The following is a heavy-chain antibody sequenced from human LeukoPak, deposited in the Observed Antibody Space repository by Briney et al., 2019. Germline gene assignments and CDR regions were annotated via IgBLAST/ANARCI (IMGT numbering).Heavy chain of an antibody. CDR3: ARGGDRFPFDY. D-gene: IGHD3-16*02. V-gene: IGHV3-53*01. J-gene: IGHJ4*02. CDR1: GFTVSSNY. Sequence: PGGSLRLTCAASGFTVSSNYMSWVRQAPGKGLEWVSVIYSGGRTYYADSVKGRFTISRDNSKNTLYLQMNSLRAEDTAVYYCARGGDRFPFDYWGQGTLVTVSS. CDR2: IYSGGRT.